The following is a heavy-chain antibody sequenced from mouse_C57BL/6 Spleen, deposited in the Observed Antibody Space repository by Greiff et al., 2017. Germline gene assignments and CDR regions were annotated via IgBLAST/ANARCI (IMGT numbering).Heavy chain of an antibody. D-gene: IGHD1-1*01. CDR3: ARGGTTPWYFDV. V-gene: IGHV1-64*01. Sequence: QVQLQQPGAELVKPGASVKLSCKASGYTFTSYWMHWVKQRPGQGLEWIGMIHPNSGSTNYNEKFKSKATLTVDKSSSTAYMQLSSLTSEDAAVYYCARGGTTPWYFDVWGTGTTVTVSS. CDR1: GYTFTSYW. CDR2: IHPNSGST. J-gene: IGHJ1*03.